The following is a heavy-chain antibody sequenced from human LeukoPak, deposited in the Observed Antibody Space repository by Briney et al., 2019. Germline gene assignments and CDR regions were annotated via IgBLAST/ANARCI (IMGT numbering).Heavy chain of an antibody. CDR2: IYYRSKWYN. D-gene: IGHD6-13*01. V-gene: IGHV6-1*01. CDR1: GDSVSSTSAG. J-gene: IGHJ2*01. Sequence: SQTLSLTCDISGDSVSSTSAGWSWIRQSPSRGLEWLGRIYYRSKWYNDYAVSVGSRVTINPDTSKNQFSLQLNSVTPEDTAVYYCARAGGGGVIAAARYFDLWGRGTLVTVSS. CDR3: ARAGGGGVIAAARYFDL.